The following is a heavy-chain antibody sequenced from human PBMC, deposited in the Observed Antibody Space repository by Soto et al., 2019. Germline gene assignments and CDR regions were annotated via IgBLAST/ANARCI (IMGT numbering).Heavy chain of an antibody. CDR2: IYYSGST. V-gene: IGHV4-30-4*01. Sequence: QVQLQESGPGLVKPSQTLSLTCTVSGGSISSGDYYWSWIRQPPGKGLEWIGYIYYSGSTYYNPSRKRRVTISVDPSKSLFSLKLSSVTAAETAVYYCARASPVVTDVWGQGTTVTVSS. CDR3: ARASPVVTDV. J-gene: IGHJ6*02. D-gene: IGHD5-18*01. CDR1: GGSISSGDYY.